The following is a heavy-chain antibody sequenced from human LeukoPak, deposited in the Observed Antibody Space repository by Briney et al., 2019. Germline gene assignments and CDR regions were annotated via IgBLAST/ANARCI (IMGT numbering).Heavy chain of an antibody. CDR3: AKDRIEWFGELLSSFDF. Sequence: GGSLRLSCEASGFTFNLYALMWVRQAPGKGLEWVSAVRGSGIITQYADSVKGRFIISRDNSRNTLFLQTSSLRGEDTAVYYCAKDRIEWFGELLSSFDFWGQGTLVTVSS. CDR1: GFTFNLYA. J-gene: IGHJ4*02. V-gene: IGHV3-23*01. D-gene: IGHD3-10*01. CDR2: VRGSGIIT.